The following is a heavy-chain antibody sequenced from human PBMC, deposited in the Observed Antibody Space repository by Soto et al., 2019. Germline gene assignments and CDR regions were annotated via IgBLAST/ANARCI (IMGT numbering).Heavy chain of an antibody. D-gene: IGHD3-3*01. CDR3: AILPGDFWSGYSG. Sequence: QVQLQESGPGLVKPSQTLSLTCTVSGGSISSGDYYWSWIRQPPGKGLEWIGYIYYSGSTYYNPSLKNRVTISVDTSKNQFSLKLSSVTAADTAVYYCAILPGDFWSGYSGWGQGTLVTVSS. J-gene: IGHJ4*02. CDR2: IYYSGST. CDR1: GGSISSGDYY. V-gene: IGHV4-30-4*01.